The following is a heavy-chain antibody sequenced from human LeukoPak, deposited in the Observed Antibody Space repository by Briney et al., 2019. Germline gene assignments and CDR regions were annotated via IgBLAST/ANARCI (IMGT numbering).Heavy chain of an antibody. J-gene: IGHJ4*02. Sequence: ASVTVSCTASGYTFTDYYMHWVRQAPGQGLEWMGWINPTSGDTNYAQKFQGRVTMTTDTSITTAYLELSRLSSDDTAVYHCVRVRGPIDFDFWGQGTLVTVSS. D-gene: IGHD3-10*01. CDR2: INPTSGDT. CDR1: GYTFTDYY. V-gene: IGHV1-2*02. CDR3: VRVRGPIDFDF.